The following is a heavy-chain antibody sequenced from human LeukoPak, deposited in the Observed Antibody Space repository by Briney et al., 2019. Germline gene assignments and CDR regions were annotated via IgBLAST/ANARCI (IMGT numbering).Heavy chain of an antibody. J-gene: IGHJ4*02. Sequence: SETLSLTCTVSGGSISSSSYYWGWIRQPPGKGLEWIGSIYYSGSTYYNPSLKSRVTISVDTSKNQFSLKLSSVTAADTAVYYCAREDWYYYGSGSYYPDYWGQGTLVTVSS. CDR2: IYYSGST. CDR1: GGSISSSSYY. CDR3: AREDWYYYGSGSYYPDY. D-gene: IGHD3-10*01. V-gene: IGHV4-39*02.